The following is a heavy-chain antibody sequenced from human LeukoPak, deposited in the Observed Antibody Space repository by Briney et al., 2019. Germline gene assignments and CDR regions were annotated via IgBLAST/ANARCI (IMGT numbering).Heavy chain of an antibody. CDR3: ARMIAAAGHFDY. CDR1: GGSINSGDYY. CDR2: IYYSGST. J-gene: IGHJ4*02. D-gene: IGHD6-13*01. V-gene: IGHV4-39*07. Sequence: SETLSLTCTVSGGSINSGDYYWGWIRQPPGKGLEWIGSIYYSGSTYYNPSLKSRVTISVDTSKNQFSLKLSSVTAADTAVYYCARMIAAAGHFDYWGQGTLITVSS.